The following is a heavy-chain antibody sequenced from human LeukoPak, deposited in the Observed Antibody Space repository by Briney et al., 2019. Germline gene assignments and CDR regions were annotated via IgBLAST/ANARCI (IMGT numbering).Heavy chain of an antibody. Sequence: ASVTVSCKASGYTFTSYGISWVRQAPGQGLEWMGWISAYNGNTNYAQKLQGRVTMTTDTSTSTAYMELRSLRSDDTAVYYCASDIAVAEAFDIWGQGTMVTVSS. V-gene: IGHV1-18*01. D-gene: IGHD6-19*01. CDR1: GYTFTSYG. J-gene: IGHJ3*02. CDR3: ASDIAVAEAFDI. CDR2: ISAYNGNT.